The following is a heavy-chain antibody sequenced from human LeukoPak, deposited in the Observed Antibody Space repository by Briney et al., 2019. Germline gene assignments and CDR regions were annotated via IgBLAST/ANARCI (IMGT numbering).Heavy chain of an antibody. J-gene: IGHJ6*02. V-gene: IGHV4-59*01. CDR3: ARDQVTMVRGVIPSYYYYGMDV. CDR1: GGSISSYY. Sequence: PSETLSLTCTVSGGSISSYYWSWIRQPPGKGLEWIGYIYYSGSTNYNPSLKSRVTISVDTSKNQFSLKLSSVTAADTAVYYCARDQVTMVRGVIPSYYYYGMDVWGQGTTVTVSS. D-gene: IGHD3-10*01. CDR2: IYYSGST.